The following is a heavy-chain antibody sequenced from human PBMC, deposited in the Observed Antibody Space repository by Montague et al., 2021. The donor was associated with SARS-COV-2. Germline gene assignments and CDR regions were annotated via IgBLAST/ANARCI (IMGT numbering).Heavy chain of an antibody. CDR2: VYESGRT. CDR3: AREFRIELWQTNWYFGL. Sequence: SETLSLTCTVSGGSISSSIYYWGWIRQPPGKGLEWIGSVYESGRTYYNPSLKSRATISVDTSKNQFALRLHSVTAADTAVYYCAREFRIELWQTNWYFGLWGRGTLVTVSS. V-gene: IGHV4-39*06. D-gene: IGHD3-16*01. J-gene: IGHJ2*01. CDR1: GGSISSSIYY.